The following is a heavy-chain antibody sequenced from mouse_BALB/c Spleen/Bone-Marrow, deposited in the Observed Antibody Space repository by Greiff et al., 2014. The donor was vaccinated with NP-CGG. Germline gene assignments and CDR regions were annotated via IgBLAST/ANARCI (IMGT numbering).Heavy chain of an antibody. D-gene: IGHD1-1*01. CDR1: GYTFTDYY. CDR3: ARENYGSSYYFDY. Sequence: LQESGPELVKPGASVKISCKASGYTFTDYYINWVKQKPGQGLEWIGWIYPGSGNTKYNEKFKGKATLTVDTSSSTAYMQLSSLTSEDTAVYFCARENYGSSYYFDYWGQGTTLTVPS. J-gene: IGHJ2*01. V-gene: IGHV1-84*02. CDR2: IYPGSGNT.